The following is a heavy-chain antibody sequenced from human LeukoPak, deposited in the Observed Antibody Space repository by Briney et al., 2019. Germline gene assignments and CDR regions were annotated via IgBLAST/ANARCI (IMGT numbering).Heavy chain of an antibody. D-gene: IGHD3-10*01. Sequence: PSETLSLTCSVSGDXIRSYYCSWIRQPPGKGLEWIGNIYYSGSTNYNPSLKSRVTISIDTSKNQFSLKLSSVTAEDTAVYYCATTGDYYGSGSFGYWGQGTLVTVSS. V-gene: IGHV4-59*01. CDR3: ATTGDYYGSGSFGY. CDR1: GDXIRSYY. J-gene: IGHJ4*02. CDR2: IYYSGST.